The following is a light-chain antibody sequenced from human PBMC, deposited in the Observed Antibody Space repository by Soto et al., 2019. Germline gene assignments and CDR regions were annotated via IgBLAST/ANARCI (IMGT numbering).Light chain of an antibody. Sequence: QSVLTQPPSASGSPGQSVTISCTGTSSDIGVYNYVSWYQQHPGKAPKLMIYEVSKRPSGVPDRFSGSKSGNTASLTVSGLQAEDEANYYCSSYTSSNTPYVFGTGTKVTVL. CDR1: SSDIGVYNY. J-gene: IGLJ1*01. CDR3: SSYTSSNTPYV. V-gene: IGLV2-8*01. CDR2: EVS.